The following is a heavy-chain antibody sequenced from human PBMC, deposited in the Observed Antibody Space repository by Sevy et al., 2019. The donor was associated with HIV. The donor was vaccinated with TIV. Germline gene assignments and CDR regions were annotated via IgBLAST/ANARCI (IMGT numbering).Heavy chain of an antibody. V-gene: IGHV1-24*01. J-gene: IGHJ4*02. CDR2: FDPEDGDPEDGKT. CDR1: GYTLAKFS. Sequence: ASMKVSCKVSGYTLAKFSIHWVRQAPGKGLEWMTSFDPEDGDPEDGKTIYAQKFLGRVTMTEDTSTDTAYMELSSLRSDDTAVYYCATTKDYYDSSGYPLDYWGQGTLVTVSS. D-gene: IGHD3-22*01. CDR3: ATTKDYYDSSGYPLDY.